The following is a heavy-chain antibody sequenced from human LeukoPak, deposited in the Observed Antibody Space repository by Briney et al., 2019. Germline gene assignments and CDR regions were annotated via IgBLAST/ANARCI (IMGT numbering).Heavy chain of an antibody. CDR3: ARDLGNSYGYGVGLLDY. J-gene: IGHJ4*02. CDR1: GFTFSSTW. CDR2: IHSDGSST. V-gene: IGHV3-74*01. D-gene: IGHD5-18*01. Sequence: GGSLRLSCAASGFTFSSTWMHWFRQAPGKGLVWVSRIHSDGSSTSYADSVKGRFTISRDNAKNTLYLQMNSLRAEDTAVYYCARDLGNSYGYGVGLLDYWGQGTLVTVSS.